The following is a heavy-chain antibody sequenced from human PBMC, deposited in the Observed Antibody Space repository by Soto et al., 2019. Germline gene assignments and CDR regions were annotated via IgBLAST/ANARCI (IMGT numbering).Heavy chain of an antibody. CDR1: GFTFSSYA. CDR3: ARDRITMVRGVTRHDAFDI. Sequence: EVQLVESGGGLVQPGGSLRLSCAASGFTFSSYAMHWVRQAPGKGLEYVSAISSNGGSTYYANSVKGRFTISRDNSKNTLYLQMGSLRAEDMAVYYCARDRITMVRGVTRHDAFDIWGQGTMVTVSS. D-gene: IGHD3-10*01. J-gene: IGHJ3*02. CDR2: ISSNGGST. V-gene: IGHV3-64*01.